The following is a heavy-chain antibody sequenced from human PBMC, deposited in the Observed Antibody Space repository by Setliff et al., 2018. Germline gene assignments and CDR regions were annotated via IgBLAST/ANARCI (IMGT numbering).Heavy chain of an antibody. CDR1: GGSISTYY. CDR2: VYYSGTT. V-gene: IGHV4-59*01. Sequence: ETLSLTCTVSGGSISTYYWSWIRQPPGKGLEFIGYVYYSGTTNYDPSLKSRVTMSVDTSKNQFSLKLSSVTAADTAVYYCARGGTYRYFDYWGQGTLVTVS. J-gene: IGHJ4*02. CDR3: ARGGTYRYFDY.